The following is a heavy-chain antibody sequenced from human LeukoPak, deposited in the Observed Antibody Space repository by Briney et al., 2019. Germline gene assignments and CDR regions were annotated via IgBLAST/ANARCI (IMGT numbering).Heavy chain of an antibody. CDR2: ISAYNGNT. D-gene: IGHD3-9*01. CDR3: ARGVSYDILTGYYRPPHYYMDV. Sequence: GASVKVSCKASGYTFTSYGFSWVRQAPGQGLEWMGWISAYNGNTNYAQKLQGRVTMTTDTSTSTAYMELRSLRSDDTAVYYCARGVSYDILTGYYRPPHYYMDVWGKGTTVTVSS. J-gene: IGHJ6*03. V-gene: IGHV1-18*01. CDR1: GYTFTSYG.